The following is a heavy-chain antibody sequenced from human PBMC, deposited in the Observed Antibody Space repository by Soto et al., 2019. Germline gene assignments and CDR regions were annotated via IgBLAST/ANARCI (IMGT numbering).Heavy chain of an antibody. Sequence: QVQLQESGPGLVKPSETLSLTCTVSGGSISSYYWSWIRQPPGKGLEWIGYIYYSGSTNYNPSLTGRVTISVDTSKNQFSLKLSSVTAADTAVYYCARDTSSGWPDYWGQGTLVTVSS. CDR2: IYYSGST. V-gene: IGHV4-59*01. D-gene: IGHD6-19*01. CDR1: GGSISSYY. CDR3: ARDTSSGWPDY. J-gene: IGHJ4*02.